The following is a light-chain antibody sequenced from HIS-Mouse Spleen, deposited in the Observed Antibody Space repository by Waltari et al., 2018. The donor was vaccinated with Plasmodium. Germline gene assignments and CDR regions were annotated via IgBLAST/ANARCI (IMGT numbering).Light chain of an antibody. CDR2: DVS. CDR3: SSYTSSSTLV. J-gene: IGLJ2*01. CDR1: PRHVGGLNF. V-gene: IGLV2-14*03. Sequence: QSPLTQPASVYGSPVQAITITCAATPRHVGGLNFVPWYQQNPSKAPKLMHYDVSNRPSGVSNLFSGSKSGNTASLTISGLQAEDEADYYCSSYTSSSTLVFGGGTKLTVL.